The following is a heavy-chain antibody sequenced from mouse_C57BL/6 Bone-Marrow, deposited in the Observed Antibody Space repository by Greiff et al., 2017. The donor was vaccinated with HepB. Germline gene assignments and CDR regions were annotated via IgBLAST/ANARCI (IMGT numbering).Heavy chain of an antibody. D-gene: IGHD2-5*01. CDR2: IDPNSGGT. V-gene: IGHV1-72*01. CDR3: ARGVSNSPTEYFDV. Sequence: VQLQQSGAELVKPGASVKLSCTASGYNFTSYWMHWVKQRPGRGLEWIGRIDPNSGGTKYNEKFKSKATLTVDKPSSTAYMQLSSLTSEDSAVYYWARGVSNSPTEYFDVWDTGTTVTVSS. J-gene: IGHJ1*03. CDR1: GYNFTSYW.